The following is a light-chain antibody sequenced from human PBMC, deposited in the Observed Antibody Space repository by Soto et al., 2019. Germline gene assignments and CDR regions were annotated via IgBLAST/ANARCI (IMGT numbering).Light chain of an antibody. Sequence: EIVLTQSPGTLSLSPGERATLSCRASQSINNRYLAWYQQKPGQAPRLLIYGASSRATGIPDRFIGSGSGTDYTIIISRLEDEDFAVYFCQQFGSSPGFTFGAGTKVDIK. CDR1: QSINNRY. J-gene: IGKJ3*01. CDR2: GAS. CDR3: QQFGSSPGFT. V-gene: IGKV3-20*01.